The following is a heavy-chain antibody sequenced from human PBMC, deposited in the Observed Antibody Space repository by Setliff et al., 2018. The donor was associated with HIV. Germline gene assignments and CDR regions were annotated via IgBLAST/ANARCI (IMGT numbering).Heavy chain of an antibody. CDR2: INAGNGNT. CDR1: GYTFTNYA. Sequence: GASVKVSCKASGYTFTNYAMHWVRQAPGQRLEWMGWINAGNGNTKYSQKIQGRVTITRDTSASTAYMELSSLRSEDTAVYYCARDLSYTANWEFDFWGQGTLVTVSS. D-gene: IGHD3-16*01. J-gene: IGHJ4*02. CDR3: ARDLSYTANWEFDF. V-gene: IGHV1-3*01.